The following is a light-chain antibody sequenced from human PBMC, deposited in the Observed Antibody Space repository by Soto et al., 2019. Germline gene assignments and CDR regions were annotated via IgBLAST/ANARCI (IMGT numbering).Light chain of an antibody. CDR2: GAS. J-gene: IGKJ1*01. CDR1: QSVSSTY. V-gene: IGKV3-20*01. CDR3: QQFGGSPRT. Sequence: VLTQSPGTLSLSPGERATLSCRASQSVSSTYLAWYQQKPGQAPRLLIYGASSRATGIPDRFSGSGSGTDFTLTISRLEPEDFAVYYCQQFGGSPRTFGQGTKVDIK.